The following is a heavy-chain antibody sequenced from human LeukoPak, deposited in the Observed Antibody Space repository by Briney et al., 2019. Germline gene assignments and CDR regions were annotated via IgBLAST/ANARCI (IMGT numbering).Heavy chain of an antibody. D-gene: IGHD1-20*01. V-gene: IGHV4-59*08. J-gene: IGHJ4*02. CDR3: ASGAHNWNYVY. CDR2: IHYSGST. CDR1: GGSLTTYY. Sequence: PSETLSLTCTVSGGSLTTYYWSWIRQPPEKGLEWIGYIHYSGSTNYNPSLKSRVTISVDTSKNQFSLKLSSVTAADTALYYCASGAHNWNYVYWGQGTLVTVSS.